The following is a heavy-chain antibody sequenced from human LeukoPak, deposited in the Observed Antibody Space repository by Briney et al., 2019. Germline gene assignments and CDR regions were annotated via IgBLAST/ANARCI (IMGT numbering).Heavy chain of an antibody. CDR1: GYTFTGFY. V-gene: IGHV1-2*04. CDR3: ARSLGYSGSYYYYFDY. J-gene: IGHJ4*02. CDR2: INPNSGGT. Sequence: ASVNVSCKAFGYTFTGFYMHWLRQAPGQGLEWMGWINPNSGGTNYAQKFQGWVTMTRDTSISTAYMELSRLRSDDTAVYYCARSLGYSGSYYYYFDYWGQGTLVTVSS. D-gene: IGHD1-26*01.